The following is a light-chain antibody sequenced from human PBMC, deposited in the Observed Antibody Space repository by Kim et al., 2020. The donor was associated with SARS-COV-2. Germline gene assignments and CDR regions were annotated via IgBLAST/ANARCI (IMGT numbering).Light chain of an antibody. V-gene: IGKV1-39*01. Sequence: ASPGDRVTITCRASQSIRSYLNWYQQLTGKAPRLLIYETSNLQSGVPSRFNGSGSGTDFALTISSLQPEDFATYYCQQSYITPRTFGQGTKLEI. CDR3: QQSYITPRT. CDR1: QSIRSY. CDR2: ETS. J-gene: IGKJ1*01.